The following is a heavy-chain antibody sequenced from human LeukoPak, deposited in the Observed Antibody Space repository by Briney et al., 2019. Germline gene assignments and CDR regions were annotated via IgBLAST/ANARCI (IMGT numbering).Heavy chain of an antibody. Sequence: ASVKVSCKASGYTFSGYYMHWVRQAPGQGLEWMGRINPNSGGTNYAQKFQDRVTMTRDTSISTAYMEVSRLRSDGTAVYYCAREYCSGTSCYYYDMDVWGQGTTVTVSS. D-gene: IGHD2-2*01. CDR2: INPNSGGT. J-gene: IGHJ6*02. V-gene: IGHV1-2*06. CDR3: AREYCSGTSCYYYDMDV. CDR1: GYTFSGYY.